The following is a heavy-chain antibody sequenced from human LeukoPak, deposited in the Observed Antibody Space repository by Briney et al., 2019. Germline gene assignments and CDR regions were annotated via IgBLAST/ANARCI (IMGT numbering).Heavy chain of an antibody. CDR2: ISAYSGNT. Sequence: ASVTVSCKASGYTFTSYGISWVRQAPGQGLEWMGWISAYSGNTNYAQKLQGRVTMTTDTSTSTAYMELRSLRSDDTAVYYWPRVVGGGPPKTQSIAAAGMRWFDPGGQGTLVTVPP. J-gene: IGHJ5*02. D-gene: IGHD6-13*01. V-gene: IGHV1-18*01. CDR1: GYTFTSYG. CDR3: PRVVGGGPPKTQSIAAAGMRWFDP.